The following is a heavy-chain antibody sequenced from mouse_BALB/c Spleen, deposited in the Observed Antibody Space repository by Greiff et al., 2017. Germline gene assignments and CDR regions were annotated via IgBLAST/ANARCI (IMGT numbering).Heavy chain of an antibody. Sequence: QVQLKESGPGLVAPSQSLSITCTVSGFSLSRYSVHWVRQPPGKGLEWLGMIWGGGSTDYNSALNSRLSISKDNSKSQVFLKMNSLQTDDTAMYYCARNGDYGYVYFAYWGQGTLVTVSA. D-gene: IGHD1-2*01. V-gene: IGHV2-6-4*01. J-gene: IGHJ3*01. CDR1: GFSLSRYS. CDR3: ARNGDYGYVYFAY. CDR2: IWGGGST.